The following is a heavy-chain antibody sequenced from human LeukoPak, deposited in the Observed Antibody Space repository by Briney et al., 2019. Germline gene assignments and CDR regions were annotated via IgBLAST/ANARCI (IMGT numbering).Heavy chain of an antibody. V-gene: IGHV5-51*01. Sequence: GESLKISCKGSGYNFTSYWIGWVRQMPGKGLEWMGIIYPGDSDSRYSPSLQGQVTVSADKSISTAYLQWSSLKASDTAMYYCARQLYDSSGYSAFDIWGQGTMVTVSS. CDR1: GYNFTSYW. CDR3: ARQLYDSSGYSAFDI. D-gene: IGHD3-22*01. CDR2: IYPGDSDS. J-gene: IGHJ3*02.